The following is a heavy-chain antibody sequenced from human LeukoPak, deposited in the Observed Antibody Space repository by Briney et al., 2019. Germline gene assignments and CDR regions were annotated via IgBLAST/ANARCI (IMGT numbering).Heavy chain of an antibody. Sequence: PGGSLRLSCAASGFTFSSYWMYWVRQVPGKGLVWVSRINSDGSSTSYVDSVKGRFTISRDNAKKTLYLQMNSLRADDTAVYYCARRAVYCGGDCLHYFDYWGQGTLVTVSS. CDR1: GFTFSSYW. CDR3: ARRAVYCGGDCLHYFDY. D-gene: IGHD2-21*02. J-gene: IGHJ4*02. V-gene: IGHV3-74*01. CDR2: INSDGSST.